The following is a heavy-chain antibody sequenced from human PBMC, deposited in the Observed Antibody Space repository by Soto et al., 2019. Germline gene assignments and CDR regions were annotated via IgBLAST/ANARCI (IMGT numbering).Heavy chain of an antibody. CDR1: GFTFSSYG. D-gene: IGHD6-13*01. CDR2: ISYDGSNK. CDR3: AKDLFRASSSWTVGY. V-gene: IGHV3-30*18. J-gene: IGHJ4*02. Sequence: GGSLRLSCAASGFTFSSYGMHWVRQAPGKGLEWVAVISYDGSNKYYADSVKGRFTISRDNSKNTLYLQMNSLRAEDTAVYYCAKDLFRASSSWTVGYWGQGTLVTVSA.